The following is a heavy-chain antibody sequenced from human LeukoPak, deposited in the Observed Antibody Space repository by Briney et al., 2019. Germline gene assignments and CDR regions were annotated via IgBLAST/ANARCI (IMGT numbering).Heavy chain of an antibody. Sequence: PSETLSLTCAVYGGSFSGYYWSWIRQPPGKGLEWIGEINHSGSTNYNPSLKSRVTISVDTSKNQFSLKLSSVTAADTAVYYCARERFAPHRGEYYGMDVWGQGTTVTVSS. V-gene: IGHV4-34*01. J-gene: IGHJ6*02. CDR3: ARERFAPHRGEYYGMDV. CDR1: GGSFSGYY. CDR2: INHSGST. D-gene: IGHD3-10*01.